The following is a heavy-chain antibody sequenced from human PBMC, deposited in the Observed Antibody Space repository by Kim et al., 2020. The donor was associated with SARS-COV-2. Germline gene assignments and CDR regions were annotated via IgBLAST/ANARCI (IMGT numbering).Heavy chain of an antibody. Sequence: HYAASGGGHFTISRDDCRNTAYLQMSSLATEDTAVYYCARNSVAVHFDYWGQGRLVTVSS. J-gene: IGHJ4*02. V-gene: IGHV3-49*02. CDR3: ARNSVAVHFDY.